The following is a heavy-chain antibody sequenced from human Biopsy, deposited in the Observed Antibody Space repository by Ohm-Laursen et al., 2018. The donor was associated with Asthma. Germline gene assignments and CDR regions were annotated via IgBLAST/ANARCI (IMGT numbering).Heavy chain of an antibody. J-gene: IGHJ4*01. CDR1: GVALSGYT. CDR2: IVFASGAT. CDR3: AAGRTSLQGESLI. V-gene: IGHV1-58*01. D-gene: IGHD2/OR15-2a*01. Sequence: SVKVSCNASGVALSGYTFEWVRQARGLGLEWIAWIVFASGATNYAQNFQDRLTVTRDMSAGSVSMGLRGLSSTDTAVYYCAAGRTSLQGESLIWGQGTLVSVSS.